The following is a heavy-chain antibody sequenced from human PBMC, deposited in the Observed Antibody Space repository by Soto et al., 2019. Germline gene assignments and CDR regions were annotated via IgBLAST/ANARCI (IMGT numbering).Heavy chain of an antibody. CDR2: IYYSGST. D-gene: IGHD6-13*01. CDR1: GCSMSSYY. CDR3: ARDWRIAETHWFDP. Sequence: PSEALSLPVPVSGCSMSSYYWSWIRQPPGKGLEWIGYIYYSGSTNYNPSLKSRVTISVDTSKNQFSLKLSSVTAADTAVYYCARDWRIAETHWFDPWGQGTLVTVPQ. V-gene: IGHV4-59*01. J-gene: IGHJ5*02.